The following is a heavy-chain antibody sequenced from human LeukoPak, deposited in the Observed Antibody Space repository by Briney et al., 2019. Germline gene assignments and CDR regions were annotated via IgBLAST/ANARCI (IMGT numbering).Heavy chain of an antibody. CDR3: ARVSSPRCTNGVCSQYYYYYGMDV. D-gene: IGHD2-8*01. J-gene: IGHJ6*02. V-gene: IGHV4-31*03. CDR2: IYYSGST. CDR1: GGSISSGGYY. Sequence: PSQTLSLTCTVSGGSISSGGYYWSWIRQHPGKGLEWIGYIYYSGSTYYNPSLKSRVTISVDTSKNQFSLKLSSVTAADTAVYYCARVSSPRCTNGVCSQYYYYYGMDVWGQGTTVTVSS.